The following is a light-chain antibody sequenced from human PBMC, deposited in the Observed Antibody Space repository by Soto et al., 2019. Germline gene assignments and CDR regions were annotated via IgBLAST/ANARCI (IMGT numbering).Light chain of an antibody. CDR3: AAWDDSLNGRV. CDR1: SSDVGAYKY. CDR2: KSN. Sequence: QSVLTQPASVSGSPGQSITISCTGTSSDVGAYKYVSWYQQHPGKAPKLLIYKSNQRPSGVPVRFSGSKSGTSASLAISGLQSEDEADYYCAAWDDSLNGRVFGGGTKLTVL. J-gene: IGLJ3*02. V-gene: IGLV2-14*01.